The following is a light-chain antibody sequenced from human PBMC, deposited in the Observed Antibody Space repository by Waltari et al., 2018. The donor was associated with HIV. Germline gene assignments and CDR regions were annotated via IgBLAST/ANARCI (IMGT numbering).Light chain of an antibody. J-gene: IGKJ5*01. CDR2: DAS. Sequence: EIVLTQSQATLSLSPGERATLSCRASQSLSAFLAWYQQKPGQAPRLLIYDASNRATGIPARFSGRGSGTDFTLTISSLEPEDFGVYYCQQRSSWPLITFGQGTRLEIK. CDR3: QQRSSWPLIT. V-gene: IGKV3-11*01. CDR1: QSLSAF.